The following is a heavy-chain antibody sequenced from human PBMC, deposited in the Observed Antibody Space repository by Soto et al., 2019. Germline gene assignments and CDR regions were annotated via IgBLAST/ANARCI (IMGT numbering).Heavy chain of an antibody. D-gene: IGHD3-3*01. Sequence: ASVRVSGRASGYTFPSDGISWVRQAPGEGRGWRGWISAYNGNTNYAQKLQGRVTMTTDTSPSTAYLELRSLRSDDTAVYDCARLRCLEWSPDYWGQGTLATVSS. CDR3: ARLRCLEWSPDY. V-gene: IGHV1-18*04. J-gene: IGHJ4*02. CDR1: GYTFPSDG. CDR2: ISAYNGNT.